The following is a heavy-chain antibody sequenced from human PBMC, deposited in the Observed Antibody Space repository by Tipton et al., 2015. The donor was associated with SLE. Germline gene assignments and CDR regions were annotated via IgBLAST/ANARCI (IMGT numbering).Heavy chain of an antibody. Sequence: SLRLSCAASGFTVNTNHMSWVRQAPGKGLEWVAVLAYDGSDQYFAESVKGRFNLSRDISKNTVDLQINSLRPEDTAVYYCSRDAYSGSWDADYYYYGLDVWGQGATVTVSS. CDR1: GFTVNTNH. J-gene: IGHJ6*02. V-gene: IGHV3-30*03. CDR3: SRDAYSGSWDADYYYYGLDV. CDR2: LAYDGSDQ. D-gene: IGHD1-26*01.